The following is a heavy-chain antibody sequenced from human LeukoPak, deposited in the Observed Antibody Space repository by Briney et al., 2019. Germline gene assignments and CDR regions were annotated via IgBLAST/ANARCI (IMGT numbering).Heavy chain of an antibody. CDR2: IYYSGST. V-gene: IGHV4-39*07. CDR1: GGSISSSSYY. J-gene: IGHJ4*02. CDR3: ARSATVTRAFDY. D-gene: IGHD4-17*01. Sequence: PSETLSLTCTVSGGSISSSSYYWGWIRQPPGKGLEWIGSIYYSGSTYYNPSLKSRVTISVDTSKNQFSLKLSSVTAADTAVYYCARSATVTRAFDYWGQGTLVTVSS.